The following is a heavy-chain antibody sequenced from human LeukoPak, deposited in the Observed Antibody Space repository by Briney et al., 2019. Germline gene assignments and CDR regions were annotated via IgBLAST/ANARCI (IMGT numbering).Heavy chain of an antibody. V-gene: IGHV3-11*01. J-gene: IGHJ4*02. D-gene: IGHD7-27*01. CDR2: ITSSGDTI. Sequence: GGSLRLSCAASGFTFSDYYMSWIRQVPGKGLEWVSYITSSGDTIYYADSVKGRFTISRDTPENSVYLQMNSVGAEDTAVDYCAREGGNWGEGYFDYWGQGTLVTVSS. CDR3: AREGGNWGEGYFDY. CDR1: GFTFSDYY.